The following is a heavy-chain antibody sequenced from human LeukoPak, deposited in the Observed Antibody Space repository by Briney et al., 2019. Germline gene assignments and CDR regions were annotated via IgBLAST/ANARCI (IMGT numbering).Heavy chain of an antibody. CDR1: GYTFTSYD. CDR2: INPNSGIT. Sequence: ASVKVSCKASGYTFTSYDINWVRQATGQGLEWMGWINPNSGITVYAQKFQGRVTITRNPSISTAYMELSSLRSEDTAVYYCAREDYYDSGSNDYWGQGTLVTVSS. J-gene: IGHJ4*02. D-gene: IGHD3-22*01. CDR3: AREDYYDSGSNDY. V-gene: IGHV1-8*03.